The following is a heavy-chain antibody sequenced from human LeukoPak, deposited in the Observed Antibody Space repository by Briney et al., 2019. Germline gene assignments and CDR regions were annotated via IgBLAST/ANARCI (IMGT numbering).Heavy chain of an antibody. D-gene: IGHD6-19*01. Sequence: GSLRLSCAASGFTFSSYAMHWVRQAPGKGLEWVAVISYDGSNKYYADSVKGRFTISRDNSKNTLYLQMNSLRAEDTAVYYCARESGLYSSGWYPYYFDYWGQRTLVTVSS. V-gene: IGHV3-30*04. J-gene: IGHJ4*02. CDR2: ISYDGSNK. CDR1: GFTFSSYA. CDR3: ARESGLYSSGWYPYYFDY.